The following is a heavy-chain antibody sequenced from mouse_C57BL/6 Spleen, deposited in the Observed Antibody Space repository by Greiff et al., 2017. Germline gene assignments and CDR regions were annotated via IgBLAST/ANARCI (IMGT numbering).Heavy chain of an antibody. CDR1: GYTFTDYE. D-gene: IGHD3-3*01. CDR3: TRRGGGTYWYFDV. Sequence: QVQLQQSGAELVRPGASVTLSCKASGYTFTDYEMHWVKQTPVHGLEWIGAIDPETGGTAYNQKFKGKAILTADKSSSTAYMELRSLTSEDSAVYYCTRRGGGTYWYFDVWGTGTTVTVSS. J-gene: IGHJ1*03. CDR2: IDPETGGT. V-gene: IGHV1-15*01.